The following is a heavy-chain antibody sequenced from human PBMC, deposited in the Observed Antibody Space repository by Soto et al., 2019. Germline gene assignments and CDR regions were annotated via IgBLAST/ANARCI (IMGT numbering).Heavy chain of an antibody. D-gene: IGHD3-10*01. Sequence: QVQLVESGGGVVQPGRSLRLSCAASGFTFCSYGMHWVRQAPGKGLEWVAVISYHGSNKYYADSVKGRFTISRDNSKNTLYLQMNSLRAEDTAVYYCAPWFDAFDYWGQGTLVTVSS. CDR2: ISYHGSNK. V-gene: IGHV3-30*03. CDR1: GFTFCSYG. J-gene: IGHJ4*02. CDR3: APWFDAFDY.